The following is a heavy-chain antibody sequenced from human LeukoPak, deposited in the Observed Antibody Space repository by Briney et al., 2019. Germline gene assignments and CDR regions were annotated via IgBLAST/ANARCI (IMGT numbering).Heavy chain of an antibody. CDR2: FDPEDGET. D-gene: IGHD3-10*01. J-gene: IGHJ5*02. CDR3: ATPPVGYYYGSGRSSWFDP. V-gene: IGHV1-24*01. CDR1: GYTLTELS. Sequence: ASVKVSCKVSGYTLTELSMHWVRQAPGKGLEWMGGFDPEDGETIYAQKFQGRVTMTEDTSTDTAYMELSSLRSEDRAVYYCATPPVGYYYGSGRSSWFDPWGQGTLVTVSS.